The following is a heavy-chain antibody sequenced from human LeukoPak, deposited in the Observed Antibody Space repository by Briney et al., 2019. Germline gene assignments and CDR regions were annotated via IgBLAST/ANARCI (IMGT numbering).Heavy chain of an antibody. J-gene: IGHJ4*02. Sequence: GESLKISCKGSGYSFTSYWIGWVRQMPGKGLEWMGIMYPGDSDTRYSPSFQGQVTISVDKSISTACLQWSSLKASDTAMYYCGRHLYGGNSAIDYWGQGTLVTVSS. CDR2: MYPGDSDT. D-gene: IGHD4-23*01. CDR1: GYSFTSYW. V-gene: IGHV5-51*01. CDR3: GRHLYGGNSAIDY.